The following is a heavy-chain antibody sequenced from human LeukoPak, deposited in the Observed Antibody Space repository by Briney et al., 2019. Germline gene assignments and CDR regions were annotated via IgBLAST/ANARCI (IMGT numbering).Heavy chain of an antibody. Sequence: PGGSLRLSCAASGFTFSSYEMNWVRQAPGKGLEWVSYISSSGSTIYYADSVKGRFTISRDNAKNSLYLQMNSLRAEDTAVYYCAREDSRAGHGDYWGQGTLVTVSS. CDR1: GFTFSSYE. CDR3: AREDSRAGHGDY. J-gene: IGHJ4*02. D-gene: IGHD6-13*01. CDR2: ISSSGSTI. V-gene: IGHV3-48*03.